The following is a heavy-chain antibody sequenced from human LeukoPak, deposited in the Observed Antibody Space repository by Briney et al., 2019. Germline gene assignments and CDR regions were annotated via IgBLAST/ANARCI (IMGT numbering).Heavy chain of an antibody. Sequence: PGGSLRLSCAASGFTVSSNYMSWVRQAPGKGLVWVAHINTDGRTTTYADSVKGRFTVARDNAKSTLYLEMNRLRAEDTAVYYCARDNTYMFDYWGQGTQVTVSS. CDR3: ARDNTYMFDY. CDR1: GFTVSSNY. J-gene: IGHJ4*02. D-gene: IGHD2-2*02. V-gene: IGHV3-74*01. CDR2: INTDGRTT.